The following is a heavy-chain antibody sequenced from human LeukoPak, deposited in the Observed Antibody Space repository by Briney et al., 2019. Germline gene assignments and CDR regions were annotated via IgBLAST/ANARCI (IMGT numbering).Heavy chain of an antibody. D-gene: IGHD3/OR15-3a*01. CDR2: ISTTSSYI. V-gene: IGHV3-21*01. CDR1: TVTLTGYT. Sequence: GGSLRLSCEGATVTLTGYTMAWVRQAPGKGLEWVSYISTTSSYIYYGDSMNGRFTISRVNAKNSLFLQMNSLRVEDTAVYFCARVANEYDFWSPVYGMDVWGQGTSVIVSS. CDR3: ARVANEYDFWSPVYGMDV. J-gene: IGHJ6*02.